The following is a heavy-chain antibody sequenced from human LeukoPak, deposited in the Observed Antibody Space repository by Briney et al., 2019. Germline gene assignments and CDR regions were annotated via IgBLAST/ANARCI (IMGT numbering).Heavy chain of an antibody. V-gene: IGHV4-59*01. Sequence: PSEALSLTCTVSGGSISSYYWRWIRPPPGKGLERLGYIYYSGSTNYNPSLKSRVTISVDTSKNQFSLKLSSVTAADTAVYYCARGEYQLLYGLFDPWGQGTLVTVSS. J-gene: IGHJ5*02. CDR3: ARGEYQLLYGLFDP. CDR2: IYYSGST. CDR1: GGSISSYY. D-gene: IGHD2-2*02.